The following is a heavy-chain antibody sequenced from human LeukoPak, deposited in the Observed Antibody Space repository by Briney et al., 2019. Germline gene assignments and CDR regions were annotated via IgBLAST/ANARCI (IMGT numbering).Heavy chain of an antibody. CDR2: IYYSGST. CDR3: ARVRSLGDYDFWSGYYDPKRGDNWFDP. CDR1: GGSISSYY. D-gene: IGHD3-3*01. Sequence: SETLSLTCTVSGGSISSYYWSWIRQPPGKGLEWIGYIYYSGSTNYNPSLKSRVTISVDTSKNQFSLKLSSVTAADTAVYYCARVRSLGDYDFWSGYYDPKRGDNWFDPWGQGTLVTVSS. J-gene: IGHJ5*02. V-gene: IGHV4-59*01.